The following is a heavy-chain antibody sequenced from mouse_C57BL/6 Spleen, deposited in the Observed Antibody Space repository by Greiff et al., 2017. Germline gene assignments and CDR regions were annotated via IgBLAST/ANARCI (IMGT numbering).Heavy chain of an antibody. CDR1: GYTFTDYY. CDR2: INPYNGGT. D-gene: IGHD2-3*01. J-gene: IGHJ1*03. Sequence: VQLQESGPVLVKPGASVKMSCTASGYTFTDYYMNWVKQSHGKSLEWIGVINPYNGGTSYNQKFKGKATLTVDKSSSTAYMELNSLTSEDSAVYYGARSGGDGAYWYFEVWGTGTTVTVST. CDR3: ARSGGDGAYWYFEV. V-gene: IGHV1-19*01.